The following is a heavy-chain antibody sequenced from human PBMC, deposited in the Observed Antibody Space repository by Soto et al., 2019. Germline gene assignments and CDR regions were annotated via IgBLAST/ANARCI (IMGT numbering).Heavy chain of an antibody. Sequence: PGGSLRLSCAASGFTFSSYSMSWVRQAPGKGLEWVSYVSSSSSTIYYADSVKGRFTISRDNAKNSLYLQMNSLRDEDTAVYYCARDPHYDFWSGYQNYYYGMDVWGQGTTVTVSS. V-gene: IGHV3-48*02. J-gene: IGHJ6*02. CDR3: ARDPHYDFWSGYQNYYYGMDV. D-gene: IGHD3-3*01. CDR1: GFTFSSYS. CDR2: VSSSSSTI.